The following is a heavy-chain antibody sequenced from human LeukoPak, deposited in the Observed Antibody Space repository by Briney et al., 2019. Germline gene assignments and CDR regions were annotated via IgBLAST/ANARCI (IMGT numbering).Heavy chain of an antibody. D-gene: IGHD2-2*01. J-gene: IGHJ4*02. CDR1: GYTFNANY. V-gene: IGHV1-2*02. Sequence: ASVKVSCKASGYTFNANYIHWVRQAPGQGLEWMGWINPNSGETNYSQKFQGRVIVTRDTSISTAYMELSRLTSDDTAVYYCARVGTSHCSTRYGCYPVWYFDNWGQGTLVTVSA. CDR2: INPNSGET. CDR3: ARVGTSHCSTRYGCYPVWYFDN.